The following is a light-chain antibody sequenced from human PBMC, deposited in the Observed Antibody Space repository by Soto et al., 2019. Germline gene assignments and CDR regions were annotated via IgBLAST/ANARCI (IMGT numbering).Light chain of an antibody. CDR3: QQHNNWPRT. CDR1: QSVSNN. Sequence: EIVMTQSPATLSVSPGERATLSCMASQSVSNNLAWYQQKPGQAPRLLIYGASTRATGIPARFSGSGSGTEFTLTISSLQSEDFAVYYCQQHNNWPRTFGQGTKVDI. CDR2: GAS. J-gene: IGKJ1*01. V-gene: IGKV3-15*01.